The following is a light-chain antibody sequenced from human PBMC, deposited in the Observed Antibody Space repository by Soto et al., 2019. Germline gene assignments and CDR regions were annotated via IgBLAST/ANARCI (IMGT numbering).Light chain of an antibody. J-gene: IGLJ1*01. CDR1: SSDVGGYNY. CDR3: SSYTSSSTYV. CDR2: EVS. V-gene: IGLV2-14*01. Sequence: QSVLTQPASVSGSPGLSITISCTGTSSDVGGYNYVSWYQHHPGKAPKLMIYEVSNRPSGVSNRFSGSKSGNTASLTISGLQAEDEADYYCSSYTSSSTYVFGTGTKVTVL.